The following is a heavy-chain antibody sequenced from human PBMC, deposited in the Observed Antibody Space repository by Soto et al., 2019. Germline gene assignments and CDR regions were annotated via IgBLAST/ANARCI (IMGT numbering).Heavy chain of an antibody. CDR3: AGLDSRDAFAI. CDR1: GGSISSYY. D-gene: IGHD4-4*01. V-gene: IGHV4-59*12. CDR2: IYYSGST. Sequence: PSETLSLTCTVSGGSISSYYWSWIRQPPGKGLEWIGYIYYSGSTNYNPSLKSRVTISVYTSKNQFSLKLSSVTAADTAADYCAGLDSRDAFAIWAQRTFVPVSS. J-gene: IGHJ3*02.